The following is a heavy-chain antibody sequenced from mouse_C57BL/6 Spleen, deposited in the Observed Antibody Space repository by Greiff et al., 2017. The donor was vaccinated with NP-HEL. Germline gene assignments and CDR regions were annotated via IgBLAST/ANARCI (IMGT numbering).Heavy chain of an antibody. CDR2: IYPGNSDT. CDR3: TRDLYYGYDGFAY. J-gene: IGHJ3*01. Sequence: VQLQQSGTVLARPGASVKMSCKTSGYTFTSYWMHWVKQRPGQGLEWIGAIYPGNSDTSYNQKFKGKAKLTAVTSASTAYMELSSLTNEDSAVYYCTRDLYYGYDGFAYWGQGTLVTVSA. CDR1: GYTFTSYW. D-gene: IGHD2-2*01. V-gene: IGHV1-5*01.